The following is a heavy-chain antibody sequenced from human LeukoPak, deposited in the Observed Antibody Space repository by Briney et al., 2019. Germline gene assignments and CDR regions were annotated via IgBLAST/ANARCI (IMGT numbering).Heavy chain of an antibody. CDR2: IYYGGTT. CDR1: GGSISSSSYY. D-gene: IGHD6-19*01. J-gene: IGHJ4*02. Sequence: SETLSLTCTVSGGSISSSSYYWGWIRRPPGKGLEWIGTIYYGGTTYYNPSLKSRVTISVDTSKNQLSLKLSSMTAADTAIYYCSRQRNGGSGWYSLSFDYWGQGTLVTVSS. V-gene: IGHV4-39*01. CDR3: SRQRNGGSGWYSLSFDY.